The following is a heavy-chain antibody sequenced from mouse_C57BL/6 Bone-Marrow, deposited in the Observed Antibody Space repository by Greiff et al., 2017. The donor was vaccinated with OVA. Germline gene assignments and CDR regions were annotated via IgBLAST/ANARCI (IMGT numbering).Heavy chain of an antibody. Sequence: QVQLKESGAELVRPGASVTLSCKASGYTFTDYEMHWVKQTPVHGLEWIGAIDPETGGTAYNQKFKGKAILTADKSSSTAYMELRSLTSEDSAVYYCTRGVITTVVATNCYAMDYWGQGTSVTVSS. D-gene: IGHD1-1*01. V-gene: IGHV1-15*01. J-gene: IGHJ4*01. CDR2: IDPETGGT. CDR3: TRGVITTVVATNCYAMDY. CDR1: GYTFTDYE.